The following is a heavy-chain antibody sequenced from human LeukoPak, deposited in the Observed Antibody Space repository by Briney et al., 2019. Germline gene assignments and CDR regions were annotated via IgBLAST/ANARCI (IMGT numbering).Heavy chain of an antibody. CDR3: ARGPGFVVSNWFDP. CDR1: GGSISSGGYS. CDR2: IYHSGST. J-gene: IGHJ5*02. Sequence: PSETLSLTCAVSGGSISSGGYSWSWIRQPPGKGLEWIGYIYHSGSTYYNPSLKSRVTISVDRSKNQFSLKLSSVTAADTAVYYCARGPGFVVSNWFDPWGQGTLVTVSS. D-gene: IGHD3-3*01. V-gene: IGHV4-30-2*01.